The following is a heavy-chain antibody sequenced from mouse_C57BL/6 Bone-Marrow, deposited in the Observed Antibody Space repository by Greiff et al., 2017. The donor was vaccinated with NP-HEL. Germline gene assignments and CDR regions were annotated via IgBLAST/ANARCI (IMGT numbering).Heavy chain of an antibody. Sequence: QVQLQQPGAELVKPGASVKMSCKASGYTFTSYWITWVKQRPGQGLAWIGDIYPGSGSTNYNEQFKSKATLTVDPSSSTAYMQLSSLTSEDSSVYYCARSTVVAGDYAMDYWGQGTSVTVSS. J-gene: IGHJ4*01. CDR1: GYTFTSYW. V-gene: IGHV1-55*01. CDR2: IYPGSGST. D-gene: IGHD1-1*01. CDR3: ARSTVVAGDYAMDY.